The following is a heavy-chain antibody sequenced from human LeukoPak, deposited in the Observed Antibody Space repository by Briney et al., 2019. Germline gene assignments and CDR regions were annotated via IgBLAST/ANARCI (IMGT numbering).Heavy chain of an antibody. D-gene: IGHD3-10*01. CDR2: ISSGGTTI. CDR1: GFTFSSYE. CDR3: ARDTITMVRGVIAH. J-gene: IGHJ4*02. Sequence: GGSLRLSCTASGFTFSSYEMNWVRQAPGKGLEWVSYISSGGTTIYYADSVKGRFTISRDNAKNSLYLQMNSLRAEDTAVYYCARDTITMVRGVIAHWGQGTLVTVSS. V-gene: IGHV3-48*03.